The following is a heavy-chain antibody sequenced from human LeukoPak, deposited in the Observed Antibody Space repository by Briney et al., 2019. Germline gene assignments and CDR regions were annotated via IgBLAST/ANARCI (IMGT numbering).Heavy chain of an antibody. Sequence: SETLSLTCTVSGGSISSSSYYWGWIRQPPGKGLEWIGSLYYSGSTYYNPSLKSRVTIFVDTPKNQFSLKLSSVTAADTAVYYCATRYDFWSGYRVYFDYWGQGTLVTVSS. CDR3: ATRYDFWSGYRVYFDY. CDR2: LYYSGST. V-gene: IGHV4-39*01. J-gene: IGHJ4*02. CDR1: GGSISSSSYY. D-gene: IGHD3-3*01.